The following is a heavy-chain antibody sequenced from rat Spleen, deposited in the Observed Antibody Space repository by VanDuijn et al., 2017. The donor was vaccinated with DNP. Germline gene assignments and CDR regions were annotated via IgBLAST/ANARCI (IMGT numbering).Heavy chain of an antibody. V-gene: IGHV5S10*01. CDR2: ISYDGSRT. CDR1: GFNLNDYW. CDR3: TTRGRTGTSDY. J-gene: IGHJ2*01. D-gene: IGHD5-1*01. Sequence: EVKLVESGGGLVQPGRSLKLSCAASGFNLNDYWMGWVRQAPKTGLEWVATISYDGSRTYYRDSVKGRFTISRDNAKSTLYLQMDSLRSEDTATYYCTTRGRTGTSDYWGQGVMVTVSS.